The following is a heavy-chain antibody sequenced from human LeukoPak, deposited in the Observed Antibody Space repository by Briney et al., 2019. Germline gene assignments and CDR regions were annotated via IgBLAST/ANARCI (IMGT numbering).Heavy chain of an antibody. CDR2: IAYDGSRA. J-gene: IGHJ4*02. V-gene: IGHV3-33*01. Sequence: PGGSLRLSCAGSGFTFGGYGMHWSRQTPAKGLEWVAVIAYDGSRAFYADSVKGRFTISRDNSKNTMSVQMDDLRAEDTAVYYCTRYNNDHFDYWGQGTLVTVSS. CDR3: TRYNNDHFDY. CDR1: GFTFGGYG. D-gene: IGHD1-14*01.